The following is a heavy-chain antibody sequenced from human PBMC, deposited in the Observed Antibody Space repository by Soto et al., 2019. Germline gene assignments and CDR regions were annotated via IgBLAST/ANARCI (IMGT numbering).Heavy chain of an antibody. CDR3: ARVVPSCGSSGDAFDI. D-gene: IGHD3-22*01. Sequence: ASVKVSCKASGYTFTSYAMHWVRQAPGERLEWMGWINAGNGNTKYSQKFQGRVTITRDTSASTAYMELSSLRSEDTAVYYCARVVPSCGSSGDAFDIWGQGTMVTVSS. J-gene: IGHJ3*02. CDR2: INAGNGNT. V-gene: IGHV1-3*01. CDR1: GYTFTSYA.